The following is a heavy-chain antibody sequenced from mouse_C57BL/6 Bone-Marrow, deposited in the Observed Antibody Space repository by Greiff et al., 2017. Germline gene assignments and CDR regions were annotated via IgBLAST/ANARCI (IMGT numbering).Heavy chain of an antibody. CDR3: ARELRLYYYAMDY. D-gene: IGHD1-1*01. CDR1: GFTFTDYY. V-gene: IGHV1-36*01. Sequence: EVQVVESGPVLVKPGPSVKISCKASGFTFTDYYMHWVKQSHGKSLEWIGLVYPYNGGTSYNQKFKGKATLTVDTSSSTAYMELNSLTSEDSAVYYCARELRLYYYAMDYWGQGTSVTVSS. J-gene: IGHJ4*01. CDR2: VYPYNGGT.